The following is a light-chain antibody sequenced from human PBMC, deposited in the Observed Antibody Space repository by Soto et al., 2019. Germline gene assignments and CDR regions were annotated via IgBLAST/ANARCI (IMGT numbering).Light chain of an antibody. J-gene: IGLJ3*02. CDR2: GND. V-gene: IGLV1-44*01. CDR1: SSDIGSNS. Sequence: QSVLTQPPSASRTPGQRVTIPCSGSSSDIGSNSVNWYQQLPGAAPRLLIYGNDHRPSGVPDRFSASKSGTSASLAISGLRSEDEAFYYCATWSDSLKGWVFGGGTKLPS. CDR3: ATWSDSLKGWV.